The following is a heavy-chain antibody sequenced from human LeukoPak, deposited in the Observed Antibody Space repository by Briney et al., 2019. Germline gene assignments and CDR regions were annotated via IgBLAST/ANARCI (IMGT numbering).Heavy chain of an antibody. V-gene: IGHV4-59*08. CDR3: ARLYSNYGYYFDH. CDR1: GGSISSYY. J-gene: IGHJ4*02. CDR2: IYYSGST. Sequence: SETLSLTCTVSGGSISSYYCSWIRQPPGKGLEWIVYIYYSGSTNYNPSLKSRATISVDTSKNQFSLKLSSVTAADTAVYYCARLYSNYGYYFDHWGQGTLVTVSS. D-gene: IGHD4-11*01.